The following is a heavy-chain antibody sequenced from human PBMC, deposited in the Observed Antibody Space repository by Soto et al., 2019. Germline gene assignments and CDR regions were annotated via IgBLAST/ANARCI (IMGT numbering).Heavy chain of an antibody. Sequence: ASVKVSCRASGDTVRSNTFSWVRQAPGQGLEWMGRIIPILGLTNYAQKFQGRVTITADKSTSTAYMELSSLRSDDTAVYYCASLIPTTYMDVWGKGTTVTVSS. CDR1: GDTVRSNT. CDR2: IIPILGLT. J-gene: IGHJ6*03. CDR3: ASLIPTTYMDV. D-gene: IGHD2-2*02. V-gene: IGHV1-69*02.